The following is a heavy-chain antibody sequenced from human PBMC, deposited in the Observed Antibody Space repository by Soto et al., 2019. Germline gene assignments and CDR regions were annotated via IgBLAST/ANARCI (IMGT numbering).Heavy chain of an antibody. CDR3: ARVTPGNNLYYFSGLDV. CDR2: ISYEGSNT. J-gene: IGHJ6*02. Sequence: QVHLLESGGGVVQPGKSLRLSCVASGFSFDTYAIHWVRQAPGKGLQWVALISYEGSNTYYADSVRGRFTISRDNSKNTLYMQMSTLRPEVSGVYYCARVTPGNNLYYFSGLDVWGQGTSVTVSS. CDR1: GFSFDTYA. V-gene: IGHV3-30*15. D-gene: IGHD1-1*01.